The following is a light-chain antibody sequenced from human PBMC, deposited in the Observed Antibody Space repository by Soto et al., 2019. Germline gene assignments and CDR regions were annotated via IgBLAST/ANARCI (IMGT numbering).Light chain of an antibody. V-gene: IGKV3D-15*01. CDR1: QSVSSK. J-gene: IGKJ2*01. Sequence: VITQSPATLAVSTGEGATLSCRASQSVSSKLAWYQQKPGQAPRLLIYGTSTRATGIPARFSGSGSGTEFTLTINTLQSEDFAVYYCQHHNNWPYTFGQGPKVDI. CDR2: GTS. CDR3: QHHNNWPYT.